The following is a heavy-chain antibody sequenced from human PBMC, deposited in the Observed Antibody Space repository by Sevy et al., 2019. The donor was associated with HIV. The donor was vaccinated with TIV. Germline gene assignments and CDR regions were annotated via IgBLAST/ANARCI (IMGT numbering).Heavy chain of an antibody. J-gene: IGHJ6*02. D-gene: IGHD2-2*01. CDR3: AKGDSYCSSTSCYLYYYYGMDV. V-gene: IGHV3-9*01. CDR1: GFTFDDYA. Sequence: GGSLRLSCAASGFTFDDYAMHWVRQAPGKGLEWVSGISWNSGSIGYADSVKGRFTISGDNAKNSLYLQMNSLRAEDTALYYCAKGDSYCSSTSCYLYYYYGMDVWGQGTTVTVSS. CDR2: ISWNSGSI.